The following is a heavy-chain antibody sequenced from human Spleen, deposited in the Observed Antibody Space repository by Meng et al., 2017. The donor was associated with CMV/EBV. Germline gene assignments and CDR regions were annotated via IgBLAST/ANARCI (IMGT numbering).Heavy chain of an antibody. D-gene: IGHD2-2*01. CDR2: ISSSGSTI. CDR3: ARDVIVVVPAGTRYYYYGMDV. J-gene: IGHJ6*02. Sequence: GESLKISCAASGFTFSSYAMSWVRQAPGKGLEWVSYISSSGSTIYYADSVKGRFTISRDNAKNSLYLQMNSLRAEDTAVYYCARDVIVVVPAGTRYYYYGMDVWGQGTTVTVSS. V-gene: IGHV3-48*04. CDR1: GFTFSSYA.